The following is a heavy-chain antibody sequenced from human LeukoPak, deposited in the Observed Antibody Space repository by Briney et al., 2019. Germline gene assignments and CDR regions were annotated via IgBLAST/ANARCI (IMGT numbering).Heavy chain of an antibody. CDR3: ARRVTFGSGYNTGGWRPPTSNSYYFDY. J-gene: IGHJ4*02. D-gene: IGHD3-3*01. CDR2: IYYSGST. V-gene: IGHV4-61*01. CDR1: GGSVSSGSYY. Sequence: PSETLSLTCTVSGGSVSSGSYYWSWIRQPPGKGLEWIGYIYYSGSTNYNPSLKSRVTISVDTSKNQFSLKLSSVTAADTAVYYCARRVTFGSGYNTGGWRPPTSNSYYFDYWGQGTLVTVSS.